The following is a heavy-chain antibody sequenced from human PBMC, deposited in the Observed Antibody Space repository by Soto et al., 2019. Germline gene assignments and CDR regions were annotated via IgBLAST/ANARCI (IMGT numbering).Heavy chain of an antibody. CDR1: GGTFSSYT. CDR3: ARASSGWYGGSDY. V-gene: IGHV1-69*02. CDR2: IIPILGIA. Sequence: QVQLVQSGAEVKKPGSSVKVSCKASGGTFSSYTISWVRQAPGQGLEWMGRIIPILGIANYAQKFQGRVTITADKSTSTADMELSSLRSEDTAVYYCARASSGWYGGSDYWGQGTLVTVSS. J-gene: IGHJ4*02. D-gene: IGHD6-19*01.